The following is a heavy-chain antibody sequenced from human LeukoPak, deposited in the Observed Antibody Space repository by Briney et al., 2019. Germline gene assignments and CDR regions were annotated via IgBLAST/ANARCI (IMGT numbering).Heavy chain of an antibody. CDR2: ISYRGRT. V-gene: IGHV4-59*11. Sequence: PSETLSLTCTVSGDSFSSHYWTWMRQPPGKGLEWIGYISYRGRTNYNPSLKSRLTISIDTSKNQFPLKLSSVTAADTAVYYCARVRRGIAVAGTYPDMYGMDVWGQGTTVTVSS. D-gene: IGHD6-19*01. CDR1: GDSFSSHY. J-gene: IGHJ6*02. CDR3: ARVRRGIAVAGTYPDMYGMDV.